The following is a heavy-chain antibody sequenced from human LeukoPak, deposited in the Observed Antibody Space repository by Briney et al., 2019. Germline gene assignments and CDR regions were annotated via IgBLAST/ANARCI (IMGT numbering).Heavy chain of an antibody. D-gene: IGHD4-17*01. V-gene: IGHV4-39*01. J-gene: IGHJ4*02. Sequence: PSETLSLTCTVSGGSISSSSYYWGWLRQPPGKGLEWIVSIYYSGSTYYNPSLKSRVTISVDTSKNQFSLKLSSVTAADTAVYYCASLFGDYGQYYFDYWGQGTLVTVSS. CDR1: GGSISSSSYY. CDR2: IYYSGST. CDR3: ASLFGDYGQYYFDY.